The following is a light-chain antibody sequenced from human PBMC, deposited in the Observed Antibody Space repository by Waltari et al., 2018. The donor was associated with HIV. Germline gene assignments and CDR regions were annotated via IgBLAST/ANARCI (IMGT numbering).Light chain of an antibody. CDR1: NTDLGTYNF. J-gene: IGLJ1*01. V-gene: IGLV2-14*01. CDR2: EVR. CDR3: SSFTRSSQYV. Sequence: QSALTQPASVSGSPGQSITISCTGTNTDLGTYNFVSWYQHHPGKAPKLLIYEVRSRPSGVSNRFSGSKSGNTASLTISGLQADDEADYYCSSFTRSSQYVFGTGTKVTVL.